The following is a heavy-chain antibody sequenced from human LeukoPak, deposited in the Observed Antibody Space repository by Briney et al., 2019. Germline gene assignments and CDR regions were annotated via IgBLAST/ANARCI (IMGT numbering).Heavy chain of an antibody. Sequence: ASVKVSCKASGGTFSSYAISWVRQAPGQGLEWMGGIIPIFGTANYAQKFQGRVTITRDTSASTAYMELSSLRSEDTGIYYCAREVAIWGQGTLVTVSS. D-gene: IGHD2-15*01. CDR3: AREVAI. CDR1: GGTFSSYA. V-gene: IGHV1-69*05. CDR2: IIPIFGTA. J-gene: IGHJ4*02.